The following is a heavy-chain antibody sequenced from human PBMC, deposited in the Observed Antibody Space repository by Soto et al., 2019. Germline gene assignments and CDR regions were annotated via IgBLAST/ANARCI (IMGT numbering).Heavy chain of an antibody. J-gene: IGHJ3*02. V-gene: IGHV4-59*01. CDR3: ARDRRYCSGGSCHAFDI. Sequence: SETLSLTCTVSGGSISSYYWSWIRQPPGKGLEWIGYIYYSGSTNYNPSLKSRVTISVDTSKNQFSLKLSSVTAADTAVYYCARDRRYCSGGSCHAFDIWGQGTMVTVSS. CDR2: IYYSGST. CDR1: GGSISSYY. D-gene: IGHD2-15*01.